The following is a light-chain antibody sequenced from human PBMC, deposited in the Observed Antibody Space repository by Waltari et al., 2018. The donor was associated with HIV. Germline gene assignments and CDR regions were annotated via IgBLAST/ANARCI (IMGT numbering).Light chain of an antibody. J-gene: IGLJ2*01. Sequence: QSALTQPASVSGSPGQSNTISCTGTSSNVGSYNLVSWYQQHPGRAPKVMIYEVSKRPSGVSNRFSGSKSGNTASLTISGLQAEDEADYYCCSYTGSNPFLLFGGGTKLTVL. CDR1: SSNVGSYNL. V-gene: IGLV2-23*02. CDR2: EVS. CDR3: CSYTGSNPFLL.